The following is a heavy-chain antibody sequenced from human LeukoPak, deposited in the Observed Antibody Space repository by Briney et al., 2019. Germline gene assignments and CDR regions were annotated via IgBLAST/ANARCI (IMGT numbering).Heavy chain of an antibody. CDR1: GFTVSTTY. J-gene: IGHJ3*01. D-gene: IGHD4-17*01. Sequence: GGSLRLSCEASGFTVSTTYMSWVRQAPGKGLEWVSVIYSGGSTYYADSVRGRFTISRDNSKNTSYVQMNSLRAEDTAVYYCARDDKDGDYVLRNWGQGTMVTVSS. CDR3: ARDDKDGDYVLRN. CDR2: IYSGGST. V-gene: IGHV3-66*02.